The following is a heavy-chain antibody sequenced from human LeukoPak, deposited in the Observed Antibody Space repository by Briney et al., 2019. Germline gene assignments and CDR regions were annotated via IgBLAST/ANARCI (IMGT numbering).Heavy chain of an antibody. Sequence: GGSLRLSCAASGFTFSSYGMHWVRQAPGKGLEWVAFIRYDGSNKYYADSVKGRFTISRDNSKNTLYLEMNSLRAEDTAVYYCAKDKVAYYYYMDVWGKGTTVTVSS. J-gene: IGHJ6*03. V-gene: IGHV3-30*02. CDR3: AKDKVAYYYYMDV. D-gene: IGHD2-15*01. CDR2: IRYDGSNK. CDR1: GFTFSSYG.